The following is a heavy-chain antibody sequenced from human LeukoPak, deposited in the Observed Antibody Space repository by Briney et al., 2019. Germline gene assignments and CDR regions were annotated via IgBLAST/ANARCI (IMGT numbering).Heavy chain of an antibody. CDR2: IYYSGST. CDR3: ARGYPRYYFDY. V-gene: IGHV4-61*01. D-gene: IGHD2-15*01. CDR1: GGSVSSGSYY. Sequence: PSETLSLTCTVSGGSVSSGSYYWNWIPQPPGKGLEWIGYIYYSGSTNYNPSLKSRVTISVDTSKNQFSLKLSSVTAADTAVYYCARGYPRYYFDYWGQGTLVTVSS. J-gene: IGHJ4*02.